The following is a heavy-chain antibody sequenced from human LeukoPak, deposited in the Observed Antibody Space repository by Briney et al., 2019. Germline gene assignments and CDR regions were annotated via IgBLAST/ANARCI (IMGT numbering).Heavy chain of an antibody. Sequence: SETLSLTCAVYGGSLSGYYWSWIRQPPGKGLEWIGEINHSGSTNYNPSLKSRVTISVDTSKNQFSLKLSSVTAADTAVYYSARGKRWFGELSSWYNWFDPWGQGTLVTVSS. CDR1: GGSLSGYY. CDR3: ARGKRWFGELSSWYNWFDP. J-gene: IGHJ5*02. D-gene: IGHD3-10*01. CDR2: INHSGST. V-gene: IGHV4-34*01.